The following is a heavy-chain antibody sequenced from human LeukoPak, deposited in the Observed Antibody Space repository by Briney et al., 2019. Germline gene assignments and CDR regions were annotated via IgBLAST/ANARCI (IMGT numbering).Heavy chain of an antibody. Sequence: GGSLRLSCAASGFTFSSYAMHWVRQAPGKGLEWVAVISYDGSNKYYADSVKGRFTISRDNSKNTLYLQMNSLRAEDTALYYCARGWYGSGSYWSWGQGTLVTVSS. CDR2: ISYDGSNK. J-gene: IGHJ4*02. CDR3: ARGWYGSGSYWS. D-gene: IGHD3-10*01. CDR1: GFTFSSYA. V-gene: IGHV3-30-3*01.